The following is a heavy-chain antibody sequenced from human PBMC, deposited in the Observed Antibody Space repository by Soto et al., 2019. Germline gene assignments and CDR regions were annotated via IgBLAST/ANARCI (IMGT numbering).Heavy chain of an antibody. CDR3: ARDKIAVAGTFPLDY. CDR2: ISAYNGNT. CDR1: GYTFTSYG. J-gene: IGHJ4*02. D-gene: IGHD6-19*01. Sequence: ASVKVSCKASGYTFTSYGISWVRQAPGQGLEWMGWISAYNGNTNYAQKLQGRVTMTTDTSTSTAYMELRSLRSDDTAVYYCARDKIAVAGTFPLDYWGQGTLVTVSS. V-gene: IGHV1-18*04.